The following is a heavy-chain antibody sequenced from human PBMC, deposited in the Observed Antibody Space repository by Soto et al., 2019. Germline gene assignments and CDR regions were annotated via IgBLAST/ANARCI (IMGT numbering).Heavy chain of an antibody. Sequence: PGGSLRLSCAASGFTFSGSAMHWVRQASGKGLEWVGRIRSKANSYATAYAASVKGRFTISRDDSKNTAYLQMNSLKTEDTAVYYCTRLTAVAGRSIDYWGQETLVTVS. D-gene: IGHD6-19*01. J-gene: IGHJ4*02. V-gene: IGHV3-73*01. CDR3: TRLTAVAGRSIDY. CDR1: GFTFSGSA. CDR2: IRSKANSYAT.